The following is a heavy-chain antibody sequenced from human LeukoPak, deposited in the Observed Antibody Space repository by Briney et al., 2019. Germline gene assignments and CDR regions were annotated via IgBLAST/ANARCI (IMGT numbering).Heavy chain of an antibody. CDR2: ISSSSSYI. J-gene: IGHJ5*02. CDR3: ARVSMVRGVNWFDP. D-gene: IGHD3-10*01. Sequence: KAGGSLRLSCAASGFTFSTYAMNWVRQAPGKGLEWVSSISSSSSYIYYADSVKGRFTISRDNAKNSLYLQMNSLRAEDTAVYYCARVSMVRGVNWFDPWGQGTLVTVSS. V-gene: IGHV3-21*01. CDR1: GFTFSTYA.